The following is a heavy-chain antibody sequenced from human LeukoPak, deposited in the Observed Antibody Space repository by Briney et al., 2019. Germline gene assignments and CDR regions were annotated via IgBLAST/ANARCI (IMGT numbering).Heavy chain of an antibody. D-gene: IGHD6-19*01. CDR3: ARGYSSGRVDY. CDR1: GFTFSSYW. J-gene: IGHJ4*02. V-gene: IGHV3-74*01. Sequence: PGGSLRLSCAASGFTFSSYWMHWVRQAPGKGLVWVSRINSDGSRTSYTDSVKGRFNISRDNAKNTLYLQMNSLRAEDTAVYYCARGYSSGRVDYWGQGTMVTVSS. CDR2: INSDGSRT.